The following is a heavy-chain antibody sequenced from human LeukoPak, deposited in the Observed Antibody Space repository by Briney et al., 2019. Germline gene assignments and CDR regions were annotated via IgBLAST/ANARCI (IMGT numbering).Heavy chain of an antibody. CDR3: ARDWASAGLDY. CDR1: GFSFSPSW. J-gene: IGHJ4*02. CDR2: INNDGSGT. Sequence: GGSLRLSCAASGFSFSPSWMHWVRQVPGEGLVWVSRINNDGSGTNYADSVKGRFTISRDNSKNTLYLQMNSLRAEDTAVYYCARDWASAGLDYWGQGPLVTVSS. V-gene: IGHV3-74*01. D-gene: IGHD6-13*01.